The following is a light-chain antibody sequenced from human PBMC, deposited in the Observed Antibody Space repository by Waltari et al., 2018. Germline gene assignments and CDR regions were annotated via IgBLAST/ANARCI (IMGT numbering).Light chain of an antibody. CDR2: DTS. Sequence: EVVLTQSPATLSLSPGERATLSCRASQDVSRYLAWYQQKPGQAPRLLIYDTSNRATGIPARCSGSGSGTDVTLTISSLEPEDSAVYYCQQRRNWPPLSFGGGTKVEIK. CDR3: QQRRNWPPLS. J-gene: IGKJ4*01. V-gene: IGKV3-11*01. CDR1: QDVSRY.